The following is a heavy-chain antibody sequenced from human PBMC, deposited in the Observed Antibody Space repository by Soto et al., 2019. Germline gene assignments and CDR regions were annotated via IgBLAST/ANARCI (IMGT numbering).Heavy chain of an antibody. D-gene: IGHD6-19*01. Sequence: EGSLRLSCAAFGFTFSSDCIHWVRQAPGKGLEWVALIWYDGSNKLYADSVKGRFTISRDNSNNTVYLQMSSLRAEDTAVYYCARGSSSGWYGDYWGQGT. V-gene: IGHV3-33*01. CDR3: ARGSSSGWYGDY. J-gene: IGHJ4*02. CDR1: GFTFSSDC. CDR2: IWYDGSNK.